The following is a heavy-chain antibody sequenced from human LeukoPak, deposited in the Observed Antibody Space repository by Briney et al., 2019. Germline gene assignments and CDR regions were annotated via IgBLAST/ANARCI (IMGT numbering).Heavy chain of an antibody. CDR3: AGSWFYRDYFEY. D-gene: IGHD3-10*01. CDR1: GFPFSSYG. Sequence: PGGSLRLSCAASGFPFSSYGMHWVRQAPGKGLEWVAVLSYDGSNEYYADSVKGRFTISRDSSKNTLYLQMNSLRVEDTAVYYCAGSWFYRDYFEYWGQGTLVTVSS. J-gene: IGHJ4*02. V-gene: IGHV3-30*03. CDR2: LSYDGSNE.